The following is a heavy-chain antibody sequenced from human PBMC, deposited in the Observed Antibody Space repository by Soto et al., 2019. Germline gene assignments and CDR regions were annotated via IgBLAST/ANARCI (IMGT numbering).Heavy chain of an antibody. Sequence: QVQLVESGGGVVQPVRSLRLSCAASGFTFSSYAMHWVRQAPGKGLEWVAVISYDGSNKYYADSVKGRFTISRDNSKNTLYLQMNSLRAEDTAVYYCARDPYSKGGDYYYGMDVWGQGTTVTVSS. J-gene: IGHJ6*02. CDR3: ARDPYSKGGDYYYGMDV. V-gene: IGHV3-30-3*01. CDR2: ISYDGSNK. D-gene: IGHD4-4*01. CDR1: GFTFSSYA.